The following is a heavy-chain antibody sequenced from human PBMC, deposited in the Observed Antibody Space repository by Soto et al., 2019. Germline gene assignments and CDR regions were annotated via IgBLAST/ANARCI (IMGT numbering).Heavy chain of an antibody. Sequence: SETLSLTCTVSGGSVSSGSYYWSWIWQPPGKGLEWIGYIYYSGSTNYNPSLKSRVTISVDTSKNQFSLKLSSVTAADTAVYYCARGGDGTYYYGMDVWGQGTTVTVSS. V-gene: IGHV4-61*01. J-gene: IGHJ6*02. CDR2: IYYSGST. D-gene: IGHD1-26*01. CDR1: GGSVSSGSYY. CDR3: ARGGDGTYYYGMDV.